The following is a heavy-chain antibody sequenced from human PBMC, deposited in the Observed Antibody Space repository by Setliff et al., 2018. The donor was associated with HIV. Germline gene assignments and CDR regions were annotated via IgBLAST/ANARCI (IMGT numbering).Heavy chain of an antibody. V-gene: IGHV4-4*09. D-gene: IGHD3-10*01. Sequence: LSLTCTVSGGSISSYYWSWIRQPPGKGLEWIGYIYTSGSTNYNPSLKSRVTISVDTSKNQFPLKLSSVTAADTAVYYCARGLSFNDPGGFDYWGQGTLVTVSS. CDR3: ARGLSFNDPGGFDY. J-gene: IGHJ4*02. CDR1: GGSISSYY. CDR2: IYTSGST.